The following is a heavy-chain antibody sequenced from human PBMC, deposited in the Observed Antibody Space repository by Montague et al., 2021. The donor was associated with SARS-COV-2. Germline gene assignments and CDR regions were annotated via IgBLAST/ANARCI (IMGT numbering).Heavy chain of an antibody. CDR2: ISYDGSNK. CDR3: ARVLGDYGDY. Sequence: SLRLSFSASGFTFSSYAMHWVRQAPGKGLEWVAVISYDGSNKYYADSVKGRFTISRDNSKNTLYLQMNSLRAEDTAVYYCARVLGDYGDYWGQGTLVTVSS. CDR1: GFTFSSYA. D-gene: IGHD4-17*01. J-gene: IGHJ4*02. V-gene: IGHV3-30*04.